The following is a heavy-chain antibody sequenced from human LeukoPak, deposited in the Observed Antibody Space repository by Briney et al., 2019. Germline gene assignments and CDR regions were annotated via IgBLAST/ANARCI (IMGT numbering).Heavy chain of an antibody. J-gene: IGHJ4*02. V-gene: IGHV6-1*01. CDR2: TYYRSKWYN. CDR1: GDSVSSNSAA. CDR3: ARAGRYFDWFPFDY. D-gene: IGHD3-9*01. Sequence: QTLSLTCALSGDSVSSNSAAWNWIRQSPSRGLEWLGRTYYRSKWYNDYAVSVKSRITINPDTSKNQFSLQLNSVTPEDTAVYYCARAGRYFDWFPFDYWGQGTLVTVSS.